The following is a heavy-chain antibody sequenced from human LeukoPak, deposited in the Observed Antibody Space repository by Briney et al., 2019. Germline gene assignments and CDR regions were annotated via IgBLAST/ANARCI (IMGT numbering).Heavy chain of an antibody. V-gene: IGHV3-23*01. D-gene: IGHD3-10*01. CDR1: GFTFSSYA. CDR2: ISGSGGST. J-gene: IGHJ4*02. Sequence: AGGSLRLSCAASGFTFSSYAMSWVCQAPGKGLEWVSVISGSGGSTYYADSVKGRFTISRDNSRNTLYLQINSLRAEDTALYYCAKDYYTSGRSPFDYWGQGTLVTVSS. CDR3: AKDYYTSGRSPFDY.